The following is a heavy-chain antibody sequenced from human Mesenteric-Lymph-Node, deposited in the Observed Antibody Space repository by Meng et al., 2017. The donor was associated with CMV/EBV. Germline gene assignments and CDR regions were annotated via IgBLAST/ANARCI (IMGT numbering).Heavy chain of an antibody. V-gene: IGHV3-9*01. Sequence: SLKISCAASGFTFDDYAMHWVRQAPGKGLEWVSGISWNSGSIGYADSVKGRFTISRDNAKNSLYLQMNSLRAEDTALYYCAKDGHSSSWRGYYYYYYGMDVWGQGTTVTVSS. CDR3: AKDGHSSSWRGYYYYYYGMDV. CDR2: ISWNSGSI. D-gene: IGHD6-13*01. J-gene: IGHJ6*02. CDR1: GFTFDDYA.